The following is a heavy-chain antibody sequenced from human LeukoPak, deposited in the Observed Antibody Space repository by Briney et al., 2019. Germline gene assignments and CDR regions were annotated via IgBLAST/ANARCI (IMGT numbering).Heavy chain of an antibody. J-gene: IGHJ4*02. Sequence: GGSLRLSCAASGFTFSSYGMSWVRQAPGKGLEWVSRINDDGTYTVYADSVKGRFTISRDNAKNTLYLQMNSLRGEDTAVYYCGREIQAPGKTLEYWGQGTLVTVSS. CDR3: GREIQAPGKTLEY. CDR2: INDDGTYT. V-gene: IGHV3-74*01. CDR1: GFTFSSYG.